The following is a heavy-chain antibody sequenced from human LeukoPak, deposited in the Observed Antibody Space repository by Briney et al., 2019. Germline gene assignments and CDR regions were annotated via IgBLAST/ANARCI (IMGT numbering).Heavy chain of an antibody. J-gene: IGHJ3*02. CDR2: IFYSGST. D-gene: IGHD1-7*01. CDR1: GGSISSSSYY. Sequence: SETLSLTCTVSGGSISSSSYYWGWIRQPPGKGLEWIGSIFYSGSTYYNPSLKSRVTISVDTSKNQLSLKLSSVTAADTAVYYCARSITGTTSAFDIWGQGTMVTVSS. CDR3: ARSITGTTSAFDI. V-gene: IGHV4-39*01.